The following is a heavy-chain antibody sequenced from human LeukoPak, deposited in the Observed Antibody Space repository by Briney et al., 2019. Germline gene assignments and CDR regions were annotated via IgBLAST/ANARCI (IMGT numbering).Heavy chain of an antibody. CDR3: ARPYNWNDVESFDP. D-gene: IGHD1-20*01. J-gene: IGHJ5*02. Sequence: GASVKVSCKASGYTFSDYYMHWVRQAPGQGLEWMGWINPNSGGTNYAQKFQGRVTMTRDTSISTAYMELSRLRSDDTAVYYCARPYNWNDVESFDPWGQGTLVTVSS. V-gene: IGHV1-2*02. CDR2: INPNSGGT. CDR1: GYTFSDYY.